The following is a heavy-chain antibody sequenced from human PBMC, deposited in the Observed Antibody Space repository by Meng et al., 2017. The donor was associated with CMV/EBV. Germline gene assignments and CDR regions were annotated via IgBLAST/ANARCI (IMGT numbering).Heavy chain of an antibody. D-gene: IGHD2-2*01. CDR3: AIQLGYCSSTSCERDFDY. Sequence: SVKVSCKASGGTFSSYAISWVRQAPGQGLEWMGGIIPILGIANYAQKFQGRVTITADKSTSTAYMELSSLRSEDTAVYYRAIQLGYCSSTSCERDFDYWGQGTLVTVSS. J-gene: IGHJ4*02. CDR1: GGTFSSYA. V-gene: IGHV1-69*10. CDR2: IIPILGIA.